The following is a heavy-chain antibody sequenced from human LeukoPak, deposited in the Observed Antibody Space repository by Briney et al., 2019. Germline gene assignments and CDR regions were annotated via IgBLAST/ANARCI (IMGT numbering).Heavy chain of an antibody. V-gene: IGHV4-59*01. CDR1: GGSISSYY. J-gene: IGHJ4*02. D-gene: IGHD3-16*02. Sequence: SETLSLTCTVSGGSISSYYWSWIRQPPGKGLEWIGYIYYSGSTNYNPSLKSRVTISVDTSKNQFSLKLSSVTAADTAVYYCARYIMITFGGVIGYYFDYWGQGTLVTVSS. CDR2: IYYSGST. CDR3: ARYIMITFGGVIGYYFDY.